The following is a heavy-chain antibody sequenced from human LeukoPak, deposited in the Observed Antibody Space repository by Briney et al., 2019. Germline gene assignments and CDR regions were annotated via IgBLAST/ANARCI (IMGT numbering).Heavy chain of an antibody. V-gene: IGHV4-59*01. CDR1: GGSIRSYY. Sequence: SETLSLTCTVSGGSIRSYYWSWIRQPPGKGLEWIGYIYYSGSTNYNPSLKSRVRISVDTSKNQFSLKLSSVTAADTAVYYCARCPADYYDSSGYYPTYFDYWGQGTLVTVSS. CDR2: IYYSGST. D-gene: IGHD3-22*01. J-gene: IGHJ4*02. CDR3: ARCPADYYDSSGYYPTYFDY.